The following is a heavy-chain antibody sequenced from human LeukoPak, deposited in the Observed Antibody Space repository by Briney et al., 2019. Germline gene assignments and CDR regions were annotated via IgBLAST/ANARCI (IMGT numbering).Heavy chain of an antibody. V-gene: IGHV4-39*07. D-gene: IGHD4-17*01. CDR3: ARFLDYGDL. CDR1: GVSISSSNSY. CDR2: IYYSGNT. Sequence: SETLSLTCTVSGVSISSSNSYWGWIRQPPGKGLEWIGSIYYSGNTYYNSSLKSRVTISIDTSKNQFSLKLSSVTAADTAVYYCARFLDYGDLWGQGTLVTVSS. J-gene: IGHJ4*02.